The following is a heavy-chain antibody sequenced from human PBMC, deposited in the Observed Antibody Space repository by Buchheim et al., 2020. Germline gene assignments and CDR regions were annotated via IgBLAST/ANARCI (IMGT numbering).Heavy chain of an antibody. J-gene: IGHJ4*02. Sequence: EVQLVESGGGLVKPGGSLRLSCAASGFTFSNAWMSWVRQAPGKGLEWVGRIKSKTDVGTTDYAAPVKGRFTISRDDSKNTLYLQMNSLKTEDTAVYYCTTDVDETHWGQGTL. CDR2: IKSKTDVGTT. CDR3: TTDVDETH. CDR1: GFTFSNAW. V-gene: IGHV3-15*01. D-gene: IGHD2-21*01.